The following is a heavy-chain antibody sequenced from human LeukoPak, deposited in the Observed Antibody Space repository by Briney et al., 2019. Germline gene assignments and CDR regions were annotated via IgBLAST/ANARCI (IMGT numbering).Heavy chain of an antibody. CDR3: ARRTGYNYYYMDV. CDR1: GYIFTQYG. CDR2: ISTYTGDT. D-gene: IGHD3/OR15-3a*01. Sequence: ASVKVSRKASGYIFTQYGISWVRQAPGQGLEWMASISTYTGDTNNAQNFQGRVTMTTDTFTSTAYMELRGLRSDDTAVYYCARRTGYNYYYMDVWGQGTTVTVSS. J-gene: IGHJ6*03. V-gene: IGHV1-18*01.